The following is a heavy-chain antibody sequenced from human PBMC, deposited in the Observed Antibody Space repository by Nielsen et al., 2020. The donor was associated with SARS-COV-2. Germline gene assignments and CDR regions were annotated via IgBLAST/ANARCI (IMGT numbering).Heavy chain of an antibody. CDR3: ARDYGGNSVGYYYYYGMDV. V-gene: IGHV1-8*01. CDR2: MNPNSGNT. CDR1: GYTFTSYD. J-gene: IGHJ6*02. Sequence: ASVKVSCKASGYTFTSYDINWVRQATGQGLAWMGWMNPNSGNTGYAQKFQGRVTMTRNTSISTAYMELSSLRSEDTAVYYCARDYGGNSVGYYYYYGMDVWGQGTTVTVSS. D-gene: IGHD4-23*01.